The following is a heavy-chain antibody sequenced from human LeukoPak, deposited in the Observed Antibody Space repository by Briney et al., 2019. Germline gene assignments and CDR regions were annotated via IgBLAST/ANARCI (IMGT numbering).Heavy chain of an antibody. CDR1: GFTFSSYG. V-gene: IGHV3-33*01. CDR2: IWYDGSNK. CDR3: ARVGRSDAFDI. J-gene: IGHJ3*02. Sequence: GGSLRLSCAASGFTFSSYGMHWARQAPGKGLEWVAVIWYDGSNKYYADSVKGRFTISRDNSKNTLYLQMNSLRAEDTAVYYCARVGRSDAFDIWGQGTMVTVSS.